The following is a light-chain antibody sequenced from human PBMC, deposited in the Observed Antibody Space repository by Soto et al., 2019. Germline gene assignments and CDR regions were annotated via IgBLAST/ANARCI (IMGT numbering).Light chain of an antibody. CDR1: QSVDSTY. CDR2: GAS. Sequence: EIVLTQSPGTLSLSPGERATLSCRASQSVDSTYLACYQQKPGQAPRLLIYGASSRATGIPDRFSGSGSGTDFTLTISRLEPEDFAVYYCQQYGRSPRTFGQGTRVEI. J-gene: IGKJ1*01. V-gene: IGKV3-20*01. CDR3: QQYGRSPRT.